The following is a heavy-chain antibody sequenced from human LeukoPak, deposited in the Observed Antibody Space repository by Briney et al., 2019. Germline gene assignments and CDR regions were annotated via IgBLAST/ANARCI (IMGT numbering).Heavy chain of an antibody. V-gene: IGHV1-8*02. J-gene: IGHJ4*02. CDR1: GGTFSSYA. Sequence: ASVKVSCKASGGTFSSYAISWVRQAPGQGLEWMGWMNPNSGNTGYAQKFQGRVTMTRNTSISTAYMELSSLRSEDTAVYYCAYSSSGWTMFDYWGQGTLVTVSS. CDR3: AYSSSGWTMFDY. D-gene: IGHD6-19*01. CDR2: MNPNSGNT.